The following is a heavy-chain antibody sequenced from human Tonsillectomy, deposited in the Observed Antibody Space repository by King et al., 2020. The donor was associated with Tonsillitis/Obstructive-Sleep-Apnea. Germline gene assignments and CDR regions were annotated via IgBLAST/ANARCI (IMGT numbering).Heavy chain of an antibody. V-gene: IGHV1-69*10. Sequence: QLVQSGAEVKKPGSSVKVSCKTSGGTFSRYAISWVRQAPGQGLEWMGAIIPILGIPQYAQHLQGRVTITADKSTSTAYMELSSLRSDDTAVYFCAREVFGDYSRYGLDVWGQGTTVTVSS. CDR1: GGTFSRYA. J-gene: IGHJ6*02. CDR2: IIPILGIP. CDR3: AREVFGDYSRYGLDV. D-gene: IGHD2-21*01.